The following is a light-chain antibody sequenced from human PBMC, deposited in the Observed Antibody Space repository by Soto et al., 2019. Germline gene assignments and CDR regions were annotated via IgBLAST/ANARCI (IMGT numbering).Light chain of an antibody. CDR3: SSYTTPSTYV. J-gene: IGLJ1*01. CDR2: DVS. Sequence: QSVLTQPASVSGSPGQSITISCTGTSSDVGGYNYVSWYQQHPGKAPKLIIYDVSNRPSGVSNRFSGSKSANTASLTISGLQAEDEADYYCSSYTTPSTYVFGTGTKVTVL. V-gene: IGLV2-14*01. CDR1: SSDVGGYNY.